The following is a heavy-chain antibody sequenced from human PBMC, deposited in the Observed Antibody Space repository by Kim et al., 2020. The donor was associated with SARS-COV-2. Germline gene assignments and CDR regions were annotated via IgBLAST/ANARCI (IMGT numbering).Heavy chain of an antibody. Sequence: PSLKRRVTISVDTSKHQSSLKLSSVTAADTAVYYCARHGGPPDTYYYFDYWGQGTLVTVSS. CDR3: ARHGGPPDTYYYFDY. D-gene: IGHD2-15*01. J-gene: IGHJ4*02. V-gene: IGHV4-59*08.